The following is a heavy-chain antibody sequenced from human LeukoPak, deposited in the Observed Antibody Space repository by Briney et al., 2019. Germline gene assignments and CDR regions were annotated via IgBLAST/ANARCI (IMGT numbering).Heavy chain of an antibody. Sequence: SETLSLTCTVSGYSITSAYYWGWIRQPPGKGLEWIGSFFLKGSTYYNPSLKSRVTISVDTSKNQFSLKLSSVTAADTAVYYCACLTTADAFDIWGRGTMVTVSS. CDR3: ACLTTADAFDI. CDR2: FFLKGST. D-gene: IGHD3-22*01. CDR1: GYSITSAYY. J-gene: IGHJ3*02. V-gene: IGHV4-38-2*02.